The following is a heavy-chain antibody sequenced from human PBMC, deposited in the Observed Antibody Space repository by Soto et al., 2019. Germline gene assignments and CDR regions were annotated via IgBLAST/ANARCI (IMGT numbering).Heavy chain of an antibody. V-gene: IGHV3-23*01. CDR1: GFTFSSYA. CDR3: AKDSVVLGYCSGGSCYYFDY. Sequence: ESGGGLVYPGGSLRLSCEASGFTFSSYAMSWVRQAPGKGLEWVSAISGSGGSTYYADSVKGRFTISRDNSKNTLYLQMNSLRAEDTAVYYCAKDSVVLGYCSGGSCYYFDYWGQGTLVTVSS. D-gene: IGHD2-15*01. CDR2: ISGSGGST. J-gene: IGHJ4*02.